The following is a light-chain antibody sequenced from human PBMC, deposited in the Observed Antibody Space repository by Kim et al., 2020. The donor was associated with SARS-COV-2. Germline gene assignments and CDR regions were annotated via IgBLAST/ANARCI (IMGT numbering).Light chain of an antibody. V-gene: IGKV3-20*01. CDR2: STS. CDR3: QHYGLART. J-gene: IGKJ1*01. CDR1: QSVDSSY. Sequence: EIVLTQSPGTLSLSPGERATLSCRASQSVDSSYLAWYQQKPGQAPGLLIYSTSNRATGIPDRFSGSGSGTDFTLTISRLEPEDFAVYYCQHYGLARTFGQGTKMDIK.